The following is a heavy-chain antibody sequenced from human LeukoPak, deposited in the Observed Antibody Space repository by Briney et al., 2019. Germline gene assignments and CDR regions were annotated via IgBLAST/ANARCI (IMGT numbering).Heavy chain of an antibody. D-gene: IGHD3-10*01. J-gene: IGHJ6*04. CDR3: ARDVVPYYYGSGTYGMDV. CDR2: MYYSGST. Sequence: ASETLSVTCTVSGGSISSGGYYWSWIRQHPGKGLEWIGYMYYSGSTYYNPSLKSRVTISIDTSKNQFSLKLSSVTAADTAVYYCARDVVPYYYGSGTYGMDVWGKGTTVTVSS. CDR1: GGSISSGGYY. V-gene: IGHV4-31*02.